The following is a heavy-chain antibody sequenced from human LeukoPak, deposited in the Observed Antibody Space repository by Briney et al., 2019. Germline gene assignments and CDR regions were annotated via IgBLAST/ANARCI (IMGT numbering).Heavy chain of an antibody. CDR1: GLTVSSNY. CDR2: IYSGGST. CDR3: ARVTRNDAFDI. V-gene: IGHV3-66*01. D-gene: IGHD1-14*01. J-gene: IGHJ3*02. Sequence: GGSLRLSCAASGLTVSSNYMGCVRQAPGKGLDWVSVIYSGGSTYYADSVKGRFTISRDNSKNTLYLQMNSLRAEDTAVYYCARVTRNDAFDIWGQGTMVTVSS.